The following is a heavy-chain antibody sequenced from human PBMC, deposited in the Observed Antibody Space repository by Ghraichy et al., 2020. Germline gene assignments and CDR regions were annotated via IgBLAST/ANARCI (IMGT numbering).Heavy chain of an antibody. CDR1: GFTFSSYW. CDR2: IKSDGSST. D-gene: IGHD5-24*01. CDR3: ARGEMATVY. J-gene: IGHJ4*02. V-gene: IGHV3-74*01. Sequence: LSLTCAAFGFTFSSYWMHWVRQAPGKGLVWVSRIKSDGSSTGYADSVKGRFTISRDNAKNTLYLQMNSLRAEDTAVYYCARGEMATVYWGQGTLVTVSS.